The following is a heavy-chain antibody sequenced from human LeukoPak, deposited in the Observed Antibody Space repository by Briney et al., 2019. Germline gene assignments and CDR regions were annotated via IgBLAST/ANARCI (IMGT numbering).Heavy chain of an antibody. Sequence: GGSLRLSCAVSGSTFSSYWMHWVRQAPGKGLVWVSRISSDGSTTTYADSVKGRFTISRDNAKNTMYLQMNSLRAEDTALYYCARVTEYSTAGMRYWGQGTLVTVSS. V-gene: IGHV3-74*01. D-gene: IGHD6-13*01. CDR3: ARVTEYSTAGMRY. CDR1: GSTFSSYW. CDR2: ISSDGSTT. J-gene: IGHJ4*02.